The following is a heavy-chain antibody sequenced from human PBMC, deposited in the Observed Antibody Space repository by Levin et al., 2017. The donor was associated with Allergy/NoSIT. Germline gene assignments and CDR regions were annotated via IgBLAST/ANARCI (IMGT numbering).Heavy chain of an antibody. CDR2: IRSKAYGGTT. D-gene: IGHD5-12*01. Sequence: LTGGSLRLSCTASGFTFGDYAMSWFRQAPGKGLEWVGFIRSKAYGGTTEYAASVKGRFTISRDDSKSIAYLQMNSLKTEDTAVYYCTRDGPDRRGYSGYDYFRRYYYYYMDVWGKGTTVTVSS. J-gene: IGHJ6*03. CDR3: TRDGPDRRGYSGYDYFRRYYYYYMDV. V-gene: IGHV3-49*03. CDR1: GFTFGDYA.